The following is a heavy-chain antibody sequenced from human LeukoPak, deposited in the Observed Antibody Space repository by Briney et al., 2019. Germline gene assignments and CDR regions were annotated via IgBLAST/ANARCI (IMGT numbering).Heavy chain of an antibody. D-gene: IGHD2-15*01. J-gene: IGHJ4*02. Sequence: ASVKVSCKVSGYTLTELSMHWVQQAPGKGLEWMGGFDPEDGETVYAQKFQGRLTMTEDTSTDTAYMELSSLRSDDTAVYYCATDPVGYCSANGCYSVDYWGQGTLLTVSS. CDR1: GYTLTELS. CDR2: FDPEDGET. V-gene: IGHV1-24*01. CDR3: ATDPVGYCSANGCYSVDY.